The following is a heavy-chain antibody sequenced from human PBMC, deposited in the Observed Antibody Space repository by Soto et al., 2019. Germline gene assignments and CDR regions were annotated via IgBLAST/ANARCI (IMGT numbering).Heavy chain of an antibody. CDR1: GFTFSSYA. D-gene: IGHD3-10*01. CDR3: AKDYYGSGSYLDPFDY. J-gene: IGHJ4*02. CDR2: ISGSGGST. V-gene: IGHV3-23*01. Sequence: GGSLRLSCAASGFTFSSYAMSWVRQAPGKGLEWVSAISGSGGSTYYADSVKGRFTISRDNSKNTLYLQMNSLRAEDTAVYYCAKDYYGSGSYLDPFDYWGQGTLVTVSS.